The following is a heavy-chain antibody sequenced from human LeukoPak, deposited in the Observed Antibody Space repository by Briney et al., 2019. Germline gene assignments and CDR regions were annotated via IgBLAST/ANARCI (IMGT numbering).Heavy chain of an antibody. J-gene: IGHJ3*02. CDR1: GFTFSSYS. Sequence: PGGSLRLSCAASGFTFSSYSMNWVRQAPGKGLEWVSYISSSGSTIYYADSVKGRFTISRDNAKNSLYLQMNSLRAEDTAVYYCARAKRNGFDIWGQGTMVTVSS. CDR2: ISSSGSTI. CDR3: ARAKRNGFDI. V-gene: IGHV3-48*04.